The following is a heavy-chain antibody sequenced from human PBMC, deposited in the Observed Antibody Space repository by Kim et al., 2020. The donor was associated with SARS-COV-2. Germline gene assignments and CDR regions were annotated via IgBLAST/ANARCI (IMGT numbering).Heavy chain of an antibody. CDR3: ARDSSSWSGWFDP. D-gene: IGHD6-13*01. J-gene: IGHJ5*02. V-gene: IGHV4-59*01. Sequence: NYHPPHKRGVNISVETSKNPFSLKLSSVTAADTAVYYCARDSSSWSGWFDPWGQGTLVTVSS.